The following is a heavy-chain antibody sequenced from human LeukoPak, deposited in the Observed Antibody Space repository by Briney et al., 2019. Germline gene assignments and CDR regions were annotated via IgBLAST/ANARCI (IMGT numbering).Heavy chain of an antibody. D-gene: IGHD2-15*01. CDR3: ARDFLGYCSGGSCGTFDY. CDR1: GGSISSYY. J-gene: IGHJ4*02. V-gene: IGHV4-4*07. CDR2: IYTSGST. Sequence: PSETLSLTCTVSGGSISSYYWSWLRQPAGKGLEWIGRIYTSGSTNYNPSLKSRVTMSVDTSKNQFSLKLSSVTAADTAVYYCARDFLGYCSGGSCGTFDYWGQGTLVTVSS.